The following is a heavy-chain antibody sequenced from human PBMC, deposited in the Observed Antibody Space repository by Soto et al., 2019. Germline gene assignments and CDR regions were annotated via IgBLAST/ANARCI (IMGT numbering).Heavy chain of an antibody. CDR3: ASASYDSSGYYDAFDL. V-gene: IGHV3-7*01. CDR2: IKTDGRDR. D-gene: IGHD3-22*01. CDR1: GFSFSTYG. Sequence: GGSLRLSCVGSGFSFSTYGMNWVRRAPGKGLEWVANIKTDGRDRYYVDYVDSVKGRFTISRDNAKNPLYLQMDSLRVEDTAVYYCASASYDSSGYYDAFDLWGQGTMVTVSS. J-gene: IGHJ3*01.